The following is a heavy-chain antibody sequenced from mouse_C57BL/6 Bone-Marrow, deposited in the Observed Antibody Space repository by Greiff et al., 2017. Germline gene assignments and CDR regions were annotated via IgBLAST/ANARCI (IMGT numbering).Heavy chain of an antibody. D-gene: IGHD1-1*01. CDR3: ARDGDYGSRNDY. Sequence: EVKVVESGGGLVKPGGSLKLSCAASGFTFSSYAMSWVRQTPEKRLEWVATISDGGSYTYYPDNVKGRFTISRDNAKNNLYLQMSHLKSEDTAMYYCARDGDYGSRNDYWGQGTTLTVSS. J-gene: IGHJ2*01. CDR1: GFTFSSYA. CDR2: ISDGGSYT. V-gene: IGHV5-4*01.